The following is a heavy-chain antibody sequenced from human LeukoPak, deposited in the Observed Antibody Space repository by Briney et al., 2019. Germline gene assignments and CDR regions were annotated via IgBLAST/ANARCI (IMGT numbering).Heavy chain of an antibody. CDR3: ARERRRYCSSTSCSPYNWFDP. CDR1: GFTFSSYS. D-gene: IGHD2-2*01. Sequence: GGSLRLFCAASGFTFSSYSMNWVRQAPGKGLEWVSSISSSSSYIYYADSVKGRFTISRDNAKNSLYLQMNSLRAEDTAVYYCARERRRYCSSTSCSPYNWFDPWGQGTLVIVSS. CDR2: ISSSSSYI. V-gene: IGHV3-21*01. J-gene: IGHJ5*02.